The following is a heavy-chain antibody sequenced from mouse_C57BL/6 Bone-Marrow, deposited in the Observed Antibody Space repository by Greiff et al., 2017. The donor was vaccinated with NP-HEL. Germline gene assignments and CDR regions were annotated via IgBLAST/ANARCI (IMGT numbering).Heavy chain of an antibody. D-gene: IGHD2-3*01. CDR1: GYSITSGYD. CDR2: ISYSGST. V-gene: IGHV3-1*01. Sequence: DVQLQESGPGMVKPSQSLSLTCTVTGYSITSGYDWHWIRHFPGNKLEWMGYISYSGSTNYNPSLKSRISITHDTSKNHFFLKLNSVTTEDTATYYCARDDGYWFAYWGQGTLVTVSA. J-gene: IGHJ3*01. CDR3: ARDDGYWFAY.